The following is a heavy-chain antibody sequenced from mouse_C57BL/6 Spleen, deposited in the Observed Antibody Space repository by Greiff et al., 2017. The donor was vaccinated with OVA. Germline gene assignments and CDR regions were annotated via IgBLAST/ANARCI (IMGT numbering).Heavy chain of an antibody. V-gene: IGHV1-26*01. Sequence: VQLQQSGPELVKPGASVKISCKASGYTFTDYYMNWVKQSHGKSLEWIGDINPNNGGTSYNQKFKGKATLTVDKSSSTAYMELRSLTSEDSAVYYCAVTYYYGSSSYAMDYWGQGTSVTVSS. CDR2: INPNNGGT. D-gene: IGHD1-1*01. CDR3: AVTYYYGSSSYAMDY. CDR1: GYTFTDYY. J-gene: IGHJ4*01.